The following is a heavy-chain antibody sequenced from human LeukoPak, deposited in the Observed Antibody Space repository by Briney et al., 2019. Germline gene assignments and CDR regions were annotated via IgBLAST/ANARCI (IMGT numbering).Heavy chain of an antibody. CDR1: GFTFSSYG. CDR3: AKESRTTTRFDY. Sequence: PGGSLRLSCAASGFTFSSYGMHWVRQAPGKGLEWVAVIWYDGSNKYYADSVKGRFTISRDNSKNTLYLQMNSLRAEDTAVYYCAKESRTTTRFDYWGQGTLVTVSS. J-gene: IGHJ4*02. CDR2: IWYDGSNK. D-gene: IGHD1-26*01. V-gene: IGHV3-33*06.